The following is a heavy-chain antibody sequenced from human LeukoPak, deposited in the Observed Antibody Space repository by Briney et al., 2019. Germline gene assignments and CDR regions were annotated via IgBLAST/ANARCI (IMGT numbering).Heavy chain of an antibody. V-gene: IGHV4-59*01. CDR2: IYYSGST. D-gene: IGHD2-15*01. CDR1: GGSISSYY. CDR3: ARGVYCSGGSCYLDY. J-gene: IGHJ4*02. Sequence: KPSETLSLTCTVSGGSISSYYWSWIRQPPGKGLEWIGYIYYSGSTNYNPSLKSRVTISVDTSKTQFSLKLSSVTAADTAVYYCARGVYCSGGSCYLDYWGQGTLVTVSS.